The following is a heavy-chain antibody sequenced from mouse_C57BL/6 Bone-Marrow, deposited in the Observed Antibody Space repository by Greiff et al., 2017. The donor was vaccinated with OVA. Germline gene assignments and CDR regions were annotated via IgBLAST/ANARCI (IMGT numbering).Heavy chain of an antibody. Sequence: VQLQQSGAELVRPGTSVKMSCKASGYTFTNYWIGWAKQRPGHGLEWIGDIYPGGGYTNYNEKFKGKATLTADKSSSPAYMQFSSLTSEDSAIYYCARGGYYGSSYVKYFDYWGQGTTLTVSS. CDR3: ARGGYYGSSYVKYFDY. CDR2: IYPGGGYT. V-gene: IGHV1-63*01. J-gene: IGHJ2*01. CDR1: GYTFTNYW. D-gene: IGHD1-1*01.